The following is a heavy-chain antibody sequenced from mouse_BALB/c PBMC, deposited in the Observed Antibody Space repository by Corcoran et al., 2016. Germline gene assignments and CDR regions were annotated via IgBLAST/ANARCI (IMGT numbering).Heavy chain of an antibody. CDR2: INTYTGEP. CDR3: ASSQALYGNYPFAY. Sequence: QIQLVQSGPELKKPGETVKISCKASGYTFTNYGMYWVKQAPGKGLKWMGWINTYTGEPTYADDFKGRFAFSLETSASTAYLQINNLKNEDMATYFCASSQALYGNYPFAYWGQGTLVTVSA. V-gene: IGHV9-1*02. CDR1: GYTFTNYG. J-gene: IGHJ3*01. D-gene: IGHD2-1*01.